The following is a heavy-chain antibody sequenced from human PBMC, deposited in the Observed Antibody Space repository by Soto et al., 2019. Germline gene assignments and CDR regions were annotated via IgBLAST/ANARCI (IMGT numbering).Heavy chain of an antibody. CDR1: GLTFSSYW. J-gene: IGHJ6*02. CDR3: AREVWEERLRQLYYDGMDV. Sequence: EVQLEESGGGLVQAGGSLRLSCTASGLTFSSYWMNWLRQVQGKGLEWVDNIKQDGSETNYVQSVKARFTISRDNAKNSLYLQMNSLRAEDTAVYYCAREVWEERLRQLYYDGMDVWGQGTTVTVSS. V-gene: IGHV3-7*01. D-gene: IGHD6-25*01. CDR2: IKQDGSET.